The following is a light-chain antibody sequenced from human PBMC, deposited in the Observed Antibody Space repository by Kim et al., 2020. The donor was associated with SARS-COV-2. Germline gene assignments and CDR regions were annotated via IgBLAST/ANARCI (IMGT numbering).Light chain of an antibody. J-gene: IGLJ7*01. Sequence: QSALTQPRSVSGSPGQSVTISCTGTSSDVGGYDFVSWYQHHPGKAPKLMIFDVTKRPSGVPDRFSGSKSGNTASLAISGLQSEDEADYYCCSYTGDYTLGVFGVGTQLTVL. V-gene: IGLV2-11*01. CDR1: SSDVGGYDF. CDR3: CSYTGDYTLGV. CDR2: DVT.